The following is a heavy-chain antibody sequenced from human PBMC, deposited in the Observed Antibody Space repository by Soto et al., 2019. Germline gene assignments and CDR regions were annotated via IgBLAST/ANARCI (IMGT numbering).Heavy chain of an antibody. D-gene: IGHD3-9*01. V-gene: IGHV4-31*03. CDR1: GGSISSGGYY. CDR2: IYYSGST. J-gene: IGHJ6*02. Sequence: QVQLQESGPGLVKPSQTLSLTCTVSGGSISSGGYYWSWIRQHPGKGLEWIGYIYYSGSTYYNPSLKRRVTKSVDTSKNQFSLKLSSVTAADTAVYYCARVLYYDILTGPMDVWGQGTTVTVSS. CDR3: ARVLYYDILTGPMDV.